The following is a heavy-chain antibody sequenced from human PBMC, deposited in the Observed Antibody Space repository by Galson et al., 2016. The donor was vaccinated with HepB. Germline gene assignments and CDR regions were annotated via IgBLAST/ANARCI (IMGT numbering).Heavy chain of an antibody. CDR3: ARRAATPHAFDI. D-gene: IGHD2-15*01. Sequence: SLRLSCAASGFTFSSYSMNWVRQASGQGLEWISYISSSSSSIYYADSVKGRFTISRDNAKKSLYLQMNSLRAEDTAVYYCARRAATPHAFDIWGQGTMVTVSS. V-gene: IGHV3-48*04. CDR2: ISSSSSSI. CDR1: GFTFSSYS. J-gene: IGHJ3*02.